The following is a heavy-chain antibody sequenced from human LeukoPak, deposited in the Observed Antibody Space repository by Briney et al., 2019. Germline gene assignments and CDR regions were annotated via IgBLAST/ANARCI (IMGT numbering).Heavy chain of an antibody. CDR3: ARIRPLPRYFSGLPRDGDTNWFDP. CDR2: ISAYNGNT. Sequence: ASVKVSCKASGYTFTSYGISWVRQAPGQGLEWMGWISAYNGNTNYAQKLQGRVTMTTDTSTSAAYMELRRLRSDDTAVYYFARIRPLPRYFSGLPRDGDTNWFDPWGQGTLVTVSS. D-gene: IGHD3-9*01. J-gene: IGHJ5*02. V-gene: IGHV1-18*01. CDR1: GYTFTSYG.